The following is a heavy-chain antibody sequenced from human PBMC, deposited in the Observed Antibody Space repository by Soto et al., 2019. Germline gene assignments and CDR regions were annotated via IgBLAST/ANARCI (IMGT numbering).Heavy chain of an antibody. D-gene: IGHD2-8*02. CDR1: GFSVSSHS. CDR2: IYSRGAT. J-gene: IGHJ3*02. CDR3: ARDWGDDSTGCYGPDI. Sequence: EVQLVESGGTLVQPGGSLRLSCAASGFSVSSHSMTWVRQAPAKGLEWVSLIYSRGATAYADSVKDRFTISRDTSKNTLYLQMNNLRVEDTAVYHCARDWGDDSTGCYGPDIWGRGTLVTVSS. V-gene: IGHV3-66*01.